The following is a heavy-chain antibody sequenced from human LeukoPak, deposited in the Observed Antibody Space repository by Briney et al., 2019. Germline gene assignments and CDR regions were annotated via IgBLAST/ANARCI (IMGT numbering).Heavy chain of an antibody. CDR1: GGSFSGYY. D-gene: IGHD3-10*01. CDR2: INHSGST. V-gene: IGHV4-34*01. J-gene: IGHJ4*02. CDR3: ARGCRGSGSYYFDY. Sequence: SETLSLTCAVYGGSFSGYYWSWIRQPPWKGLEWIGEINHSGSTNYNPSLKSRVTISVDTSKNQFSLKLSSVTAADTAVYYCARGCRGSGSYYFDYWGQGTLVTVSS.